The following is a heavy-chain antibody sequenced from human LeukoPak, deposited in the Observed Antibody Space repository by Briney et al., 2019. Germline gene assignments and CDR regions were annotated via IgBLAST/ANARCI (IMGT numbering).Heavy chain of an antibody. CDR2: IRNSGDTT. V-gene: IGHV3-23*01. CDR1: GFIFSNYV. CDR3: ARMVTGFPNWFDP. Sequence: GGSLRLSCAASGFIFSNYVMSWVRQAPGKGLEGVSAIRNSGDTTYYIDSVKGRFTISRDNSENTLYLQMSSLRAEDTAVYYCARMVTGFPNWFDPWGQRTLVTVSS. D-gene: IGHD5-18*01. J-gene: IGHJ5*02.